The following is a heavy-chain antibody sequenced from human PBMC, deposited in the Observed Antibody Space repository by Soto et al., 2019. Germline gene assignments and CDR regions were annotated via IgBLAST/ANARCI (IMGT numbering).Heavy chain of an antibody. J-gene: IGHJ3*02. CDR1: GDSVSSNSAA. D-gene: IGHD6-13*01. CDR3: ARALPPYSSSWYDAFDI. V-gene: IGHV6-1*01. Sequence: SQTLSLTCAISGDSVSSNSAAWNWIRQSPSRGLEWLGRTYYRSKWYNDYAVSVKSRITINPDTSKNQFSLQLNSVTPEDTAVYYCARALPPYSSSWYDAFDIWGQGTMLTVSS. CDR2: TYYRSKWYN.